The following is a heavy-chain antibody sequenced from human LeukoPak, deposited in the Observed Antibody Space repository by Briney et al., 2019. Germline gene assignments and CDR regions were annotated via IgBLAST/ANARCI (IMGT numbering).Heavy chain of an antibody. CDR3: AKLTYYYDSSGPFDY. CDR1: GFTFSSYA. D-gene: IGHD3-22*01. J-gene: IGHJ4*02. CDR2: ISGSGGST. V-gene: IGHV3-23*01. Sequence: PGGSLRLSCAASGFTFSSYAMSWVRQAPGKGLEWVSAISGSGGSTYYAGSVKGRFTISRDNSKNTLYLQMNSLRAEDTAVYYCAKLTYYYDSSGPFDYWGQGTLVTVSS.